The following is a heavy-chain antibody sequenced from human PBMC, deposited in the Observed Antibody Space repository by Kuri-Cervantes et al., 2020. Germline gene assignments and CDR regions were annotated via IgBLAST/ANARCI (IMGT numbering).Heavy chain of an antibody. CDR3: ARVRTLRYFDWFAHDAFDI. D-gene: IGHD3-9*01. CDR1: GYTFTSYY. CDR2: INPNSGGT. J-gene: IGHJ3*02. Sequence: ASVKVSCKASGYTFTSYYMHWVRQAPGQGLEWMGWINPNSGGTNYAQKFQGRVTMTRDTSISTAYMELSRLRSDDTAVYYCARVRTLRYFDWFAHDAFDIWGQGTTVTVSS. V-gene: IGHV1-2*02.